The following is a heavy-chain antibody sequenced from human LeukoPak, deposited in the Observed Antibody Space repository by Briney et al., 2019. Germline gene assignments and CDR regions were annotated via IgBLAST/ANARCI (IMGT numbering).Heavy chain of an antibody. Sequence: SGGSLRLSCAASGFTFSSYWMSWVRQAPGKGLEWVANIKQDGSEKYYVDSGKGRFTISRDNAKNSLYLQMNSLRAEDTAVYYCARDPGYYDSSGYFDYWGQGTLVTVSS. D-gene: IGHD3-22*01. CDR1: GFTFSSYW. CDR2: IKQDGSEK. CDR3: ARDPGYYDSSGYFDY. J-gene: IGHJ4*02. V-gene: IGHV3-7*01.